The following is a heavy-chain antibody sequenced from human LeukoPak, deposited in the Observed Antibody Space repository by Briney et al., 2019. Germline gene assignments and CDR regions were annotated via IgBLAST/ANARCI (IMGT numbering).Heavy chain of an antibody. Sequence: ASVKVSCKASGYTFTSYDINWVRQASGQGLEWMGWMNPNSGNTGYAQKFQGRVTMTTDTSTSTAYMELRSLRSDDTAVYYCARTGGGVAGTTPSPYWGQGTLVTVSS. D-gene: IGHD1-1*01. CDR1: GYTFTSYD. J-gene: IGHJ4*02. V-gene: IGHV1-8*01. CDR2: MNPNSGNT. CDR3: ARTGGGVAGTTPSPY.